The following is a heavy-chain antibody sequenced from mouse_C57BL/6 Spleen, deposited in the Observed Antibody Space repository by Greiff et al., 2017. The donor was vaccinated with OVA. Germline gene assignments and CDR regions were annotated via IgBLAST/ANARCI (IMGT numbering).Heavy chain of an antibody. CDR3: ARRGLRRPDYAMDY. J-gene: IGHJ4*01. Sequence: QVQLKQSGAELVRPGASVKLSCKASGYTFTDYYINWVKQRPGQGLEWIASIYPGSGNTYYNEKFKGKATLTAEKSSSTAYMQLSSLTSEDSAVYFCARRGLRRPDYAMDYWGQGTSVTVSS. V-gene: IGHV1-76*01. CDR1: GYTFTDYY. CDR2: IYPGSGNT. D-gene: IGHD2-4*01.